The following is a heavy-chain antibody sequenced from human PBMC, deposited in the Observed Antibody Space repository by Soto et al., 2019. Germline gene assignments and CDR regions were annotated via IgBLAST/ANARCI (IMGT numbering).Heavy chain of an antibody. CDR1: GGSFNDYY. V-gene: IGHV4-34*01. J-gene: IGHJ4*02. Sequence: SETLSLTCAVSGGSFNDYYWIWIRQPPGKGLEWLGDIRDSGSTNYNPSLKSRVTISVDTSRKQFSLKLTSVTAADTAVYYCARGEGYNNYPARWGQGTLVTVSS. CDR3: ARGEGYNNYPAR. CDR2: IRDSGST. D-gene: IGHD4-4*01.